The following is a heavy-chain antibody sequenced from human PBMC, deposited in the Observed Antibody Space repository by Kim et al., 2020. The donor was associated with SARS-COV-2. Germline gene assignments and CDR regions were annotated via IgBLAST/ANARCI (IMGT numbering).Heavy chain of an antibody. J-gene: IGHJ6*02. CDR1: GFTFSSYG. CDR2: ISYDGSNK. CDR3: AKALPSYYYYGMDV. Sequence: GGSLRLSCAASGFTFSSYGMHWVRQAPGKGLEWVAVISYDGSNKYYADSVKGRFTISRDNSKNTLYLQMNSLRAEDTAVYYCAKALPSYYYYGMDVWGQG. V-gene: IGHV3-30*18.